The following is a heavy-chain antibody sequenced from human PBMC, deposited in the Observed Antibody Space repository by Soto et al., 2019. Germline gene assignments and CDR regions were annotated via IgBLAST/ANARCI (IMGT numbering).Heavy chain of an antibody. CDR1: GGSISSSSYY. Sequence: SETLSLTCTVSGGSISSSSYYWGWIRQPPGKGLEWIGYIYYSGSTNYNPSLKSRVTISVDTSKNQFSLKLSSVTAADTAVYYCAGPLLWFGESPRWGQGTLVTVSS. D-gene: IGHD3-10*01. CDR2: IYYSGST. CDR3: AGPLLWFGESPR. V-gene: IGHV4-61*05. J-gene: IGHJ4*02.